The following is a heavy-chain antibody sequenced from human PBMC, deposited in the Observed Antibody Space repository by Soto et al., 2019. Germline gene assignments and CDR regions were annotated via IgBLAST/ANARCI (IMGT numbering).Heavy chain of an antibody. CDR2: IYYSAST. V-gene: IGHV4-61*01. J-gene: IGHJ4*02. Sequence: QVQLQESGPGLVKPSETLSLTCTVSGGSVSSDSYYCIWIRQPPGKGLEWIWYIYYSASTTYNPPRMIRATTSVDTIITHSALKASSVTAANTAVYYCARIRGQHVSHLERWGQGSLVTVSS. CDR3: ARIRGQHVSHLER. CDR1: GGSVSSDSYY. D-gene: IGHD6-13*01.